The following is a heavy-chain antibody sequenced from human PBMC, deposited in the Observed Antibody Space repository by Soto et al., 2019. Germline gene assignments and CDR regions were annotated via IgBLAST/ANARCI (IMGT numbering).Heavy chain of an antibody. Sequence: LSLTCTVSGGSITVYCLNWIRQPAGKGLEWIGHIYTSGTTSYNPSFKSRVTMSLDTSLNQFSLRLNSVTAADTAVYYCVGRLATIYNYFDSWGQGTQVTVSS. CDR3: VGRLATIYNYFDS. J-gene: IGHJ4*02. CDR1: GGSITVYC. CDR2: IYTSGTT. V-gene: IGHV4-4*07. D-gene: IGHD3-3*01.